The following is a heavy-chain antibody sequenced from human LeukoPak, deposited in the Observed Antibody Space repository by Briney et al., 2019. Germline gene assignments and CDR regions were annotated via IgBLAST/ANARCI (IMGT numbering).Heavy chain of an antibody. J-gene: IGHJ6*03. D-gene: IGHD1-26*01. CDR1: GFTFDEYA. Sequence: SGRSLRLSCAASGFTFDEYAMHWVRLPPGKGLEWVAGISWNTYDIGYADSVKGRFTISRDNAKNSLYLQMNSLRDEDMALSYCAKGVGTSYHYHMDVWGKGTTVIVSS. CDR3: AKGVGTSYHYHMDV. V-gene: IGHV3-9*03. CDR2: ISWNTYDI.